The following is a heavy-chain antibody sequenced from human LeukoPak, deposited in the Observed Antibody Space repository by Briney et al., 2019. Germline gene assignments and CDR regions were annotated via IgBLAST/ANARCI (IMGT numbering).Heavy chain of an antibody. D-gene: IGHD2-2*01. J-gene: IGHJ5*02. Sequence: PSETLSLTCIVSGGSISSSPYYWGWIRQPPGKGLEWIGTIYYRGSTYSNPSLNSRVTISLDTSKNQFSLRLRSVTAADTALYYCARHYLSDGILSTFDPWGQGTLVSVSS. CDR2: IYYRGST. CDR3: ARHYLSDGILSTFDP. CDR1: GGSISSSPYY. V-gene: IGHV4-39*01.